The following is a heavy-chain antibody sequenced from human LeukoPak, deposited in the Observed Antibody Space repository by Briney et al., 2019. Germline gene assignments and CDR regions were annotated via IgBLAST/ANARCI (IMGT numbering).Heavy chain of an antibody. CDR2: ISRSSIYI. D-gene: IGHD3-10*01. V-gene: IGHV3-21*01. J-gene: IGHJ6*02. CDR1: GFTFCIYN. CDR3: ARDSGDGSGTYYPYGLDV. Sequence: GGSLRLSCAASGFTFCIYNMNWVPQAPGQGLVGVSSISRSSIYIYYADSVKGRFTISRDNAENSLSLQMNGLRAEDTAVYYCARDSGDGSGTYYPYGLDVWGQGTMVTVSS.